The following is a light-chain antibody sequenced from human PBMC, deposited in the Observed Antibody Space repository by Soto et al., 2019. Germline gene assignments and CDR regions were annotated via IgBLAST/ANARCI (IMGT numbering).Light chain of an antibody. CDR2: DAS. Sequence: DIQMTQSPSSLSASIGDRVTISCQASQDIGNFLNWYRQKPGKAPYLLIYDASNLDTGVSSRFSGSGSGRDFSFTITSLQPDDVATYFCQQYGSLPITFGQGTRLDIK. CDR3: QQYGSLPIT. V-gene: IGKV1-33*01. J-gene: IGKJ5*01. CDR1: QDIGNF.